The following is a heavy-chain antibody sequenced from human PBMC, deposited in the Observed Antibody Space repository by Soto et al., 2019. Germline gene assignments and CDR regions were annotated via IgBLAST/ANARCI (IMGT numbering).Heavy chain of an antibody. CDR1: GYTFTRYG. Sequence: QVQLVRSGAEVKNPGASVKVSCKASGYTFTRYGIGWARQAPGQGLEWMGWINTYNGNTNYAQNVQGGVTLTTDTSTSTAYMELRSLRSNDTAIYYCAMVDVYVTPSPQDVWGQGTTVIVSS. CDR3: AMVDVYVTPSPQDV. J-gene: IGHJ6*02. D-gene: IGHD3-16*01. V-gene: IGHV1-18*01. CDR2: INTYNGNT.